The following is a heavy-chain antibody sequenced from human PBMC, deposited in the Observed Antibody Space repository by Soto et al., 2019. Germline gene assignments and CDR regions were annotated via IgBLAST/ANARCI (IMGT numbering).Heavy chain of an antibody. CDR1: GFTFSSYS. D-gene: IGHD2-15*01. CDR3: ARDFRWHDAFDI. Sequence: GGSLRLSCAASGFTFSSYSMNWVRQAPGKGLEWVSSISSSSSYIYYADSVKGRFTISRDNAKNSLYLQMNSLRAEDTAVYYCARDFRWHDAFDIRGQGTTVTVSS. J-gene: IGHJ3*02. CDR2: ISSSSSYI. V-gene: IGHV3-21*01.